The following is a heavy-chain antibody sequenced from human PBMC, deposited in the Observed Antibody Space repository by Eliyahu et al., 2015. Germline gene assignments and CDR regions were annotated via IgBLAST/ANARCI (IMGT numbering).Heavy chain of an antibody. Sequence: EVQLLESGGGLVHPGGSLRLSCAASGFTFSXYAMXWVRQAPGKGLEWVSVISGGGGSTSYADSVKGRFTISRDNSNNTLYLQVNSLRADDTAVYYCASSPRYYSGNSGYRSFDYWGQGTLVTVSS. J-gene: IGHJ4*02. D-gene: IGHD3-22*01. CDR3: ASSPRYYSGNSGYRSFDY. CDR1: GFTFSXYA. CDR2: ISGGGGST. V-gene: IGHV3-23*01.